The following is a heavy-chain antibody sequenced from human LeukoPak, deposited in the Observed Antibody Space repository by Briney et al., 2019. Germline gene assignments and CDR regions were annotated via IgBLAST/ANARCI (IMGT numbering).Heavy chain of an antibody. CDR2: IYTSGST. V-gene: IGHV4-61*02. Sequence: NPSQTLSLTCTVSGGSISSGSYYWSWIRQPAGKGLEWIGRIYTSGSTNYNPSLKSRVTISVDTSKNQFSLKLSSMTAADTAVYYCARLIGHCYYYMDVWGKGTTVTVSS. CDR1: GGSISSGSYY. D-gene: IGHD3-22*01. CDR3: ARLIGHCYYYMDV. J-gene: IGHJ6*03.